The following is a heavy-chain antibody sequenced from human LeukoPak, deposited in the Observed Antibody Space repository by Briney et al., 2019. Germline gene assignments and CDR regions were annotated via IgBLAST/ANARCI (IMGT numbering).Heavy chain of an antibody. D-gene: IGHD2-15*01. Sequence: PGGSLRLSCAASGFTFSSYAMSWVRHAPGEGVEWVSAISGSGGITYYADSVKGRFTLSRDNSKNTLYLQMNSLRAEDTAVYYCAKEEWVFDCSGGSCYYGPAFDYWGQGTLVTVSS. J-gene: IGHJ4*02. V-gene: IGHV3-23*01. CDR3: AKEEWVFDCSGGSCYYGPAFDY. CDR1: GFTFSSYA. CDR2: ISGSGGIT.